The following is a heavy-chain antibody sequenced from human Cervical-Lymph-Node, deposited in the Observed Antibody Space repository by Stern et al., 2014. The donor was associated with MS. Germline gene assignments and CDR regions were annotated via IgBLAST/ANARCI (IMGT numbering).Heavy chain of an antibody. Sequence: QVQLVESGAEVKKPGASVNVSCKASGYTFSSFAITWVRQAPGQGLEWMGTITVYNGNTNYAQRVQDRVTMTTDTPTNTAYMEGRTRRSAHPAVFSWARGWGDPRHWGQGTLVTVSS. CDR2: ITVYNGNT. CDR1: GYTFSSFA. CDR3: ARGWGDPRH. V-gene: IGHV1-18*01. J-gene: IGHJ4*02. D-gene: IGHD3-16*01.